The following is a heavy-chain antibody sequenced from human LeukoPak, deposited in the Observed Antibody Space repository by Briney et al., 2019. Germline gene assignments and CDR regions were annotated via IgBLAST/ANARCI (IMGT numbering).Heavy chain of an antibody. CDR3: ARDLNPYYYGSGDFDY. D-gene: IGHD3-10*01. CDR2: IIPIFGTA. J-gene: IGHJ4*02. Sequence: GASVKVSCKASGGTFSSYAISWARQAPGQGLEWMGRIIPIFGTANYVQKFQGRVTITTDESTSTAYMELSSLRSEDTAVYYCARDLNPYYYGSGDFDYWGQGTLVTVSS. CDR1: GGTFSSYA. V-gene: IGHV1-69*05.